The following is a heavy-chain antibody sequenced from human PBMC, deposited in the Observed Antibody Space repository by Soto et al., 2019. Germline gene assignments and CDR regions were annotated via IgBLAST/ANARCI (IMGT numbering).Heavy chain of an antibody. D-gene: IGHD3-3*01. CDR1: GFTFSSYW. CDR2: IKQDGSEK. V-gene: IGHV3-7*01. CDR3: AKDIWVWSDYADDY. J-gene: IGHJ4*02. Sequence: EVQLVESGGGLVQPGGSLRLSCAASGFTFSSYWMSWVRQAPGKGLEWVANIKQDGSEKYYVDSVKGRFTISRDNAKNSLYLQMNSLRAEDTAVYYCAKDIWVWSDYADDYWGQGTLVTVSS.